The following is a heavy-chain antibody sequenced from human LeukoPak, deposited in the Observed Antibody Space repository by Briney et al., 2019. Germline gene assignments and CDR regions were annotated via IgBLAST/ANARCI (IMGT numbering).Heavy chain of an antibody. CDR3: ARENFFGSGRYYIY. CDR1: GYTFTAYY. J-gene: IGHJ4*02. CDR2: INPNSGGT. V-gene: IGHV1-2*02. D-gene: IGHD3-10*01. Sequence: ASLKASCKASGYTFTAYYMHWVRQAPGQGLEWLGWINPNSGGTNYAQKFQGRVTMTRDTAISTAYMELSRLGSDDTAVYYCARENFFGSGRYYIYWGQGTLVTVSS.